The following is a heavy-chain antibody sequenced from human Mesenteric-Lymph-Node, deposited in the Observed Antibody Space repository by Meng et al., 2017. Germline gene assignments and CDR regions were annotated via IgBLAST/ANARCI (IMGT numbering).Heavy chain of an antibody. CDR3: AKDGAAAGTRFYFDY. V-gene: IGHV3-43D*03. Sequence: GESLKIFCAASGFTLDDHAMHWVRQAPGKGLEWVSLISWDGGSTYYADSVKGRFTISRNNSKNTPYLPMNSLRTEETALYYCAKDGAAAGTRFYFDYWGQGTLVTISS. CDR1: GFTLDDHA. J-gene: IGHJ4*02. D-gene: IGHD6-13*01. CDR2: ISWDGGST.